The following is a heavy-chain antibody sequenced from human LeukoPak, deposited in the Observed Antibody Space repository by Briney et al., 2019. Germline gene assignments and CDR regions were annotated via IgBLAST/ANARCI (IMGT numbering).Heavy chain of an antibody. CDR2: IRYDGSNK. CDR3: GKDGVLGGDYEGYFDL. CDR1: GFTFSNYG. J-gene: IGHJ2*01. D-gene: IGHD2-21*02. Sequence: GGSLRLSCAASGFTFSNYGMHWVRQAPGKGLEWVAFIRYDGSNKYYADSVKGRFTISRDNSKNTLYLQMSSLRAEDTAVYYCGKDGVLGGDYEGYFDLWGRGTLVTVSS. V-gene: IGHV3-30*02.